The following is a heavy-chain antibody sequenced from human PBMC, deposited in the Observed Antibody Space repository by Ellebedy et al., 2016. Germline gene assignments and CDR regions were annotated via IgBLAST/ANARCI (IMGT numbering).Heavy chain of an antibody. V-gene: IGHV4-39*02. J-gene: IGHJ5*02. CDR3: ARGKTGVDWFDP. CDR2: ITYNGDT. Sequence: SETLSLXCTVSGDFLTSDSYYWTWIRQPPGKGLEWIGAITYNGDTYYNPSLKSRVTISADTSKNHFSLNLNFVTAADTAVFDCARGKTGVDWFDPWGQGILVTVSS. CDR1: GDFLTSDSYY.